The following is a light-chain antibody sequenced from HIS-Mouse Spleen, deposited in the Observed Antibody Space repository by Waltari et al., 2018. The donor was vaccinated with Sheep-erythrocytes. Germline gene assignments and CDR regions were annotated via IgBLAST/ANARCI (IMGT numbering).Light chain of an antibody. CDR2: DVS. J-gene: IGLJ1*01. CDR3: CSYAGSYNHV. Sequence: QSALTQPRPVSGSPGQSVTISCTGTSSDAGGYNYVSWYHQHQGKAPKLMIYDVSKRPSGVPDRFSGSKSGNTASLTISGLQAEDEADYYCCSYAGSYNHVFATGTKVTVL. V-gene: IGLV2-11*01. CDR1: SSDAGGYNY.